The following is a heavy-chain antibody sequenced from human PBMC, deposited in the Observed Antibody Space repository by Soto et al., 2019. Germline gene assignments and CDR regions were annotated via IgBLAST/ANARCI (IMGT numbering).Heavy chain of an antibody. CDR3: ARGTTVATFYYYGLDV. D-gene: IGHD4-17*01. J-gene: IGHJ6*02. Sequence: EVQLVESGGGWVQPGGSLRLSCAASGFTFSTYEMNWLLQAPGNGLEWVSYISISVSTIYYAASVKGRFPISRDNAKKSPYLRMSRLGAADSAVYYCARGTTVATFYYYGLDVWGQGTTVNVS. V-gene: IGHV3-48*03. CDR1: GFTFSTYE. CDR2: ISISVSTI.